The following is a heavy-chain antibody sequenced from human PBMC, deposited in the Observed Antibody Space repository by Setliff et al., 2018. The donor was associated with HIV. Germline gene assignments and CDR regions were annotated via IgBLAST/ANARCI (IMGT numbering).Heavy chain of an antibody. J-gene: IGHJ4*02. D-gene: IGHD3-10*01. CDR3: ARSAGLLWFGELLYDY. CDR2: TFHRSKWYS. V-gene: IGHV6-1*01. Sequence: SQTLSLTCAISGDSVSNYSAAWNWIRQSPSRGLELLGRTFHRSKWYSDYAESVRSRITINPDTSKNQLSLQLHSVTPEDTAVYYCARSAGLLWFGELLYDYWGQGTLVTVSS. CDR1: GDSVSNYSAA.